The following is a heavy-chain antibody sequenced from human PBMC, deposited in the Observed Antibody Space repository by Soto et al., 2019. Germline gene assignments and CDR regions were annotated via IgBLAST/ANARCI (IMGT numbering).Heavy chain of an antibody. V-gene: IGHV3-48*02. CDR2: ISSSSSPI. CDR1: GFTFSSYS. Sequence: EVQLLESGGGLVQPGGSLRRSCAASGFTFSSYSMNWFRQAPRKGLEWVSYISSSSSPIYYADSVKGRFTISRDNAKNSLYLQMNSLRDEDTAVYYCARPEYSSSSYGMDVWGQGTTVTVSS. CDR3: ARPEYSSSSYGMDV. J-gene: IGHJ6*02. D-gene: IGHD6-6*01.